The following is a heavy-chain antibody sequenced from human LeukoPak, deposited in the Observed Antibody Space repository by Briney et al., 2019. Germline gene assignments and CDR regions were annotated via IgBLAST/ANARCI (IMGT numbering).Heavy chain of an antibody. CDR1: GFTFSSYS. CDR2: ISSSSTTI. V-gene: IGHV3-48*02. D-gene: IGHD1-26*01. Sequence: GGSLRLSCAASGFTFSSYSMMWVRQAPGKGLEWVSYISSSSTTIHYADSVKGRFTISRDNAKNSLYLQMDSLGHEDTAVYYCARDPYSGNYGNDYYYYMDVWGKGTTVTISS. CDR3: ARDPYSGNYGNDYYYYMDV. J-gene: IGHJ6*03.